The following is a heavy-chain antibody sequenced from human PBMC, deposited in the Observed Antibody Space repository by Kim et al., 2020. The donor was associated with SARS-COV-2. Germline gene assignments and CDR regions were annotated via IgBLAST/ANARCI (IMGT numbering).Heavy chain of an antibody. CDR2: IWYDGSNK. J-gene: IGHJ4*02. CDR3: AKDLNYGSGSYRV. V-gene: IGHV3-33*06. Sequence: GGSLRLSCAASGFTFSSYGMHWVRQAPGKGLEWVAVIWYDGSNKYYADSVKGRFTISRDNSKNTLYLQMNSLRAEDTAVYYCAKDLNYGSGSYRVWGQGTLVTVSS. D-gene: IGHD3-10*01. CDR1: GFTFSSYG.